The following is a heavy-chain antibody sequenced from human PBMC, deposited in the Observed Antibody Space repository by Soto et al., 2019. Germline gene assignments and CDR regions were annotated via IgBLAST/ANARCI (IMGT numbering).Heavy chain of an antibody. Sequence: QVQLVQSGAEMKKPGASVKVSCKTSGYTFTVYYMHWVRQAPGRGLEWMGWINPNSGGTKFAQNFQDRVTLTRDTSTSTVYMEVNRLRSDDTAVYYCATTRPFRSSVWYRFDYWGQGTLVTVSS. D-gene: IGHD6-19*01. V-gene: IGHV1-2*02. CDR1: GYTFTVYY. CDR2: INPNSGGT. CDR3: ATTRPFRSSVWYRFDY. J-gene: IGHJ4*02.